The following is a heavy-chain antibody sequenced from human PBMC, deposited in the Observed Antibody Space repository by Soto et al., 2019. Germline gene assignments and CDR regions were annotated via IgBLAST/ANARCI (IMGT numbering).Heavy chain of an antibody. J-gene: IGHJ4*02. CDR2: IYSLWNT. D-gene: IGHD3-22*01. CDR3: ARQIYDSSGYYYAY. Sequence: QMQLQESGPGLVKPSETLSLTCTVSGGSISSSSCYWGWIRQPPGQGLEWLGTIYSLWNTYYNPALKSRVTISVDKSKSQLFLKLSSVTAPDTAVYYCARQIYDSSGYYYAYWGQGTLVTVSS. CDR1: GGSISSSSCY. V-gene: IGHV4-39*01.